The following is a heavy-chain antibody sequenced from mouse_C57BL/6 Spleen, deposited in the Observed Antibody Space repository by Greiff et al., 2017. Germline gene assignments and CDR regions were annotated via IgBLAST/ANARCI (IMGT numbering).Heavy chain of an antibody. V-gene: IGHV2-2*01. Sequence: QVQLKESGPGLVQPSQSLSITCTVSGFSLTSYGVHWVRQSPGKGLEWLGVIWSGGSTDYNAAFISRLSISKDNSKSQVFFKMNSLQADDTAIYYCARNWGNYRDYYAMDYWGQGTSVTVSS. J-gene: IGHJ4*01. CDR2: IWSGGST. D-gene: IGHD2-1*01. CDR1: GFSLTSYG. CDR3: ARNWGNYRDYYAMDY.